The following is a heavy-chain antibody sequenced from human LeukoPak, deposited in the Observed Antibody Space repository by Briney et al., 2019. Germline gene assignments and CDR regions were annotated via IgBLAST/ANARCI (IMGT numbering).Heavy chain of an antibody. CDR2: LIGSSGST. CDR1: GFTFSSYW. Sequence: GGSLRLSCAASGFTFSSYWMNWVRQAPGKGLEWVSVLIGSSGSTDYADSVKGRFTMSRDISKNTLFLQMNSLRAEDTAIYYCAKGAYDYIEIAYFDSWGQGTLVTVSS. D-gene: IGHD5-12*01. V-gene: IGHV3-23*01. CDR3: AKGAYDYIEIAYFDS. J-gene: IGHJ4*02.